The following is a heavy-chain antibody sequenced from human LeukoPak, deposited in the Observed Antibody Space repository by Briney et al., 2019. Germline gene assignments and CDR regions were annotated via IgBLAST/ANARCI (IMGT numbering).Heavy chain of an antibody. Sequence: SETLSLTCTVSGGSISSYYWSRIRQPPGKGLEWIGYIYYSGSTNYNPSLKSRVTISVDTSKNQFSLKLSSVTAADTAVYYCARHVIVGAGAFDIWGQGTVVTVSS. CDR3: ARHVIVGAGAFDI. CDR2: IYYSGST. J-gene: IGHJ3*02. V-gene: IGHV4-59*08. D-gene: IGHD1-26*01. CDR1: GGSISSYY.